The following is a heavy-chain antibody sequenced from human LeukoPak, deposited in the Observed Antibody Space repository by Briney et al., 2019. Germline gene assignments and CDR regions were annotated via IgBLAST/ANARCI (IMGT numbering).Heavy chain of an antibody. CDR1: GYTFTSYG. V-gene: IGHV1-18*01. D-gene: IGHD3-10*01. J-gene: IGHJ4*02. CDR3: ARDPLGGSGALRPFDC. Sequence: ASVKVSCKASGYTFTSYGISWVRQAPGQGLEWMGWISAYNGNTNYAQKLQGRVTMTTDTSTSTAYMELRSLRSDDTAVYYCARDPLGGSGALRPFDCWGQGTLVTVSS. CDR2: ISAYNGNT.